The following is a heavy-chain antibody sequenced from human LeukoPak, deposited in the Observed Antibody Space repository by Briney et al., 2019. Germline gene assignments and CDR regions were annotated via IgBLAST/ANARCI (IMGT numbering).Heavy chain of an antibody. D-gene: IGHD6-19*01. CDR1: GFTFSSYS. Sequence: GGSLSLSCAASGFTFSSYSMNWVRQAPGKGLEWVSSISSSSSYIYYADSVKGRFTISRDNAKNSLYLQMNSLRAEDTAVYFCARASLITSGFNFDYWGQGTLVTVSS. V-gene: IGHV3-21*01. CDR2: ISSSSSYI. CDR3: ARASLITSGFNFDY. J-gene: IGHJ4*02.